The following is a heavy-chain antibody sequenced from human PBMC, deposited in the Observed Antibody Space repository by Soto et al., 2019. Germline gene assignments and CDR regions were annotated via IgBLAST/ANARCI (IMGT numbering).Heavy chain of an antibody. CDR3: AKELGYCSGGSCTLPTGSPFDY. D-gene: IGHD2-15*01. V-gene: IGHV3-30*18. CDR1: GFTFSSYG. Sequence: GGSLRLSCAASGFTFSSYGMHWVRQAPGKGLEWVAVISYDGSNKYYADSVKGRFTISRDNSKNTLYLQMNSLRAEDTAVYYCAKELGYCSGGSCTLPTGSPFDYWGQGTLVTVSS. CDR2: ISYDGSNK. J-gene: IGHJ4*02.